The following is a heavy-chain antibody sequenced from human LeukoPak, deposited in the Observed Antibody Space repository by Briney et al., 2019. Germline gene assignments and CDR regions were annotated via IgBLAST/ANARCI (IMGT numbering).Heavy chain of an antibody. CDR3: ARDNREGAGCYHLY. J-gene: IGHJ4*02. CDR1: GVSISSGSYY. V-gene: IGHV4-61*02. CDR2: IYTSGNT. Sequence: PSQTLSLTRTVSGVSISSGSYYCSSIRQPAGKGLEWIGRIYTSGNTNYKPSLKSRVTISVDTTTNPCSLKLSSVTAADTAVYYCARDNREGAGCYHLYWGQGALVTVSS. D-gene: IGHD3-10*01.